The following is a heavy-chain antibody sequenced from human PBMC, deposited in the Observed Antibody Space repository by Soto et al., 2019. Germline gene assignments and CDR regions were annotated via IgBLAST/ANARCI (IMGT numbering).Heavy chain of an antibody. V-gene: IGHV4-59*01. D-gene: IGHD5-18*01. CDR3: ARGNGIQLLFPLFFDY. J-gene: IGHJ4*02. CDR1: GGSISSYY. Sequence: SETLSLTCTVSGGSISSYYWSWIRQPPGKGLEWIGYIYYSGSTNYNPSLQSRVTISVDTSKNQLSLKLSSVTAADTAVYYCARGNGIQLLFPLFFDYWGQGTLVTVSS. CDR2: IYYSGST.